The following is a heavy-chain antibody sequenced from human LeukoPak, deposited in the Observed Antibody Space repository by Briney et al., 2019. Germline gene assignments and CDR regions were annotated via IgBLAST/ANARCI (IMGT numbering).Heavy chain of an antibody. J-gene: IGHJ5*02. D-gene: IGHD1-1*01. V-gene: IGHV1-18*01. Sequence: GASVKVSCKASGYTFTSYGISWVRQAPGQGLEWMGWISAYNGNTNYAQKLQGRVTMTTDTSTSTDYMELRSLRSDDTAVYYCARDFQGTVGDRTFNWFDPWGQGTLVTVSS. CDR1: GYTFTSYG. CDR3: ARDFQGTVGDRTFNWFDP. CDR2: ISAYNGNT.